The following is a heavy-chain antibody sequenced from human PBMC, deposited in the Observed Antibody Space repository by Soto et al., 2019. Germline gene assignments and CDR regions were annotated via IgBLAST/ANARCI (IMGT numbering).Heavy chain of an antibody. CDR1: RYTFISYG. Sequence: QVQLVQSGAEVKKPGASVQVSCKASRYTFISYGFSWVRQAPGQGLEWMGWINVYNGKRNYAQNFRGRVTMTTDTSTTTAYMELRSLRSDDTAMYYCARVKGPTQPFDYWGQGTLVTVSS. V-gene: IGHV1-18*01. CDR2: INVYNGKR. D-gene: IGHD2-2*01. J-gene: IGHJ4*02. CDR3: ARVKGPTQPFDY.